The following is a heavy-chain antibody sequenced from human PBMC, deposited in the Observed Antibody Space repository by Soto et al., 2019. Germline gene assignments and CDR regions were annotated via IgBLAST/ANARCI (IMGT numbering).Heavy chain of an antibody. CDR1: GFTFSSYA. Sequence: EVQLLESGGGLVQPGGSLRLSCAASGFTFSSYAMSWVRQAPGKGLEWVSAISGSGGSTYYADSVKGRFTISRDNSKNTLYLQMNSLRAEDTAVYYCAKHYYDFWGGYYSRFDYWGHGTLVTVSS. V-gene: IGHV3-23*01. D-gene: IGHD3-3*01. CDR3: AKHYYDFWGGYYSRFDY. J-gene: IGHJ4*01. CDR2: ISGSGGST.